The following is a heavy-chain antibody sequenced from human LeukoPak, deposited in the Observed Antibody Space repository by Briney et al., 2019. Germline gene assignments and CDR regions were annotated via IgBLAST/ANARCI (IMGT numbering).Heavy chain of an antibody. V-gene: IGHV4-59*08. J-gene: IGHJ4*02. D-gene: IGHD3-3*01. CDR2: IYYSGST. Sequence: SETLSLTCTVSGGSISSYYWSWIRQPPGKGLEWIGYIYYSGSTNYNPSLKSRVTISVDTSKNQFSLKLSSVTAADTAVYYCARHVLDYDFWSGYSHFDYWGQGTLVTVSS. CDR1: GGSISSYY. CDR3: ARHVLDYDFWSGYSHFDY.